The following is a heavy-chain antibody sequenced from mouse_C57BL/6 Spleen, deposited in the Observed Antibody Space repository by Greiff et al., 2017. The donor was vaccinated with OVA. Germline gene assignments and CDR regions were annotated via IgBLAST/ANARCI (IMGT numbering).Heavy chain of an antibody. V-gene: IGHV1-82*01. J-gene: IGHJ2*01. D-gene: IGHD2-4*01. Sequence: VKLLESGPELVKPGASVKISCKASGYAFSSSWMNWVKQRPGKGLEWIGRIYPGDGDTNYNGKFKGKATLTADKSSSTAYMQLSSLTSEDSAVYFCAYDSFDYWGQGTTLTVSS. CDR1: GYAFSSSW. CDR3: AYDSFDY. CDR2: IYPGDGDT.